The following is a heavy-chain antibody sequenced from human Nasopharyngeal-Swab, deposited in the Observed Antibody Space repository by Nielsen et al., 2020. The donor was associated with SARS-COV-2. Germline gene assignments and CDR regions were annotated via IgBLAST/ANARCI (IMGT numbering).Heavy chain of an antibody. CDR1: GYTFTSYA. J-gene: IGHJ4*02. V-gene: IGHV7-4-1*02. CDR2: INTNTGNP. D-gene: IGHD4-17*01. Sequence: ASVKVSCKASGYTFTSYAMNWVRQAPGQGLEWMGWINTNTGNPTYAQGFTGRFVFSLDTSVSTAYLRISGLKAEDTAMYYCARDLYYGDSYYFDYWGQGTLVTVSS. CDR3: ARDLYYGDSYYFDY.